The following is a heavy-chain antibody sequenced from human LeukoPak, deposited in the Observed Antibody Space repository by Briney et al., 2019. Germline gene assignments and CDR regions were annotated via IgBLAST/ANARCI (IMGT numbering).Heavy chain of an antibody. CDR1: GGSISSYY. CDR3: ARGRYSSSWSPYGY. D-gene: IGHD6-13*01. CDR2: IYYSGST. J-gene: IGHJ4*02. V-gene: IGHV4-59*08. Sequence: PSETLSLTCTVSGGSISSYYWSWIRQPPGKGLEWIGYIYYSGSTNYNPSLKSRVTISVDTSKNQFSLKLSSVTAADTAVYYCARGRYSSSWSPYGYWGQGTLVTVSS.